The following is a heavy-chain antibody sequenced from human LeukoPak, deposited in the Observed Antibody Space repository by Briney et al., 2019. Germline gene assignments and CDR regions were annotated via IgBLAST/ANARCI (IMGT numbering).Heavy chain of an antibody. CDR3: ARDPGFAFDI. CDR1: GGSISSYY. D-gene: IGHD3-10*01. CDR2: IYYSGST. J-gene: IGHJ3*02. V-gene: IGHV4-59*01. Sequence: SETLSLTCTVSGGSISSYYWSWIRQPPGKGLEWIGYIYYSGSTNYDPSLKSRVTISVDTSKNQFSLKLSSVTAADTAVYYCARDPGFAFDIWGQGTMVTVSS.